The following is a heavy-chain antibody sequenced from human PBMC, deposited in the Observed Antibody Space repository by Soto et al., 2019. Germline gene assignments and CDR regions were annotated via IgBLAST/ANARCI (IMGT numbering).Heavy chain of an antibody. D-gene: IGHD4-4*01. CDR1: GGTFSTYT. Sequence: QVQLVQSGAEEKKPGSSVKVSCKASGGTFSTYTITWVRQAHGQGIEGMGSIIPIIGIINYAQRFQGRVTIRADKFTGRAYMELTGLRSDDTAVYYCAGDPDSHYNDSPASSSPWGQRTLVTVSS. CDR2: IIPIIGII. CDR3: AGDPDSHYNDSPASSSP. J-gene: IGHJ5*02. V-gene: IGHV1-69*08.